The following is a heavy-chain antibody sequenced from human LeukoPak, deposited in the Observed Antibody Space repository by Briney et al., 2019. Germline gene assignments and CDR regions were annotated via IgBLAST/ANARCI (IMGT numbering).Heavy chain of an antibody. CDR3: ARPSHGINDAFDI. V-gene: IGHV5-51*01. J-gene: IGHJ3*02. CDR1: GYSFTSYW. D-gene: IGHD1-14*01. Sequence: GESLQISCKGSGYSFTSYWIGWVRQMPGKGLEWMGIIYPGDSDTRYSPSFQGQVTISADKSISTAYLQWSSLKASDTAMYYCARPSHGINDAFDIWGQGTMVTVSS. CDR2: IYPGDSDT.